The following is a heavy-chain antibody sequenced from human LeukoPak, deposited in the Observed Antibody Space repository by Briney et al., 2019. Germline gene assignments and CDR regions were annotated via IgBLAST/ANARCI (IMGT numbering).Heavy chain of an antibody. V-gene: IGHV3-23*01. CDR1: GFTFSNYG. CDR3: VRARMPHCGTDCLES. J-gene: IGHJ4*02. CDR2: IRGSGGGT. D-gene: IGHD2-21*02. Sequence: GESLRLSCAASGFTFSNYGMSWVRQAPGKGLEWVSVIRGSGGGTYYADSVKGRFTISRDNSKNTVYLQMNSLRAEDTAVYYCVRARMPHCGTDCLESWGQGTLVTVSS.